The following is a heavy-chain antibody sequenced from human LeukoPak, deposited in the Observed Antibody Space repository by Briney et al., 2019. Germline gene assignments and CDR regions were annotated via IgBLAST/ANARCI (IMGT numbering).Heavy chain of an antibody. CDR1: GLTFSDYS. J-gene: IGHJ4*02. V-gene: IGHV3-21*04. Sequence: GGSLRLSCAASGLTFSDYSINWVRQAPGKGLEWVSSINPTSTSTYYADSVKGRFTISRDNSKNTLYLQMNSLRAEDTAVYYCARAKGDSSGLDYWGQGTLVTVSS. D-gene: IGHD3-22*01. CDR3: ARAKGDSSGLDY. CDR2: INPTSTST.